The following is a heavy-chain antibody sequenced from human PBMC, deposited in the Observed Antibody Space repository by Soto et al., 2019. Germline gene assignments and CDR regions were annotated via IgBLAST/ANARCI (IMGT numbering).Heavy chain of an antibody. Sequence: ASVKVSCKASGYTFTNYGISWVRQAPGQGLEWMGWISAYNGNTNYAQKLQGRVTMTTDTSTSTAYMELRSLRSDDTAVYYCAREDALLWLGEYKIDYGMDVWAQGNTVTVSS. CDR1: GYTFTNYG. J-gene: IGHJ6*02. D-gene: IGHD3-10*01. CDR3: AREDALLWLGEYKIDYGMDV. V-gene: IGHV1-18*01. CDR2: ISAYNGNT.